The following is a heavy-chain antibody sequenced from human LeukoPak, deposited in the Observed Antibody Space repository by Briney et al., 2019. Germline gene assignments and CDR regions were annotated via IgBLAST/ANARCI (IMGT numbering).Heavy chain of an antibody. Sequence: ASVKVSRKASGYTFTSYGIIWVRQAPGQGLEWMGWISAYNGNTNYAQKLQGRVTMTTDTSTSTAYMELRSLRSDDTAVYYCARDHSSSWYYGAFDIWGQGTMVTVSS. D-gene: IGHD6-13*01. V-gene: IGHV1-18*01. CDR3: ARDHSSSWYYGAFDI. CDR2: ISAYNGNT. CDR1: GYTFTSYG. J-gene: IGHJ3*02.